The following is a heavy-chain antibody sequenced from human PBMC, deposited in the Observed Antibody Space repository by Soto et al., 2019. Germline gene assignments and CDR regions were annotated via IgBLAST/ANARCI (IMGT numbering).Heavy chain of an antibody. CDR1: GYTLTELS. Sequence: ASVKVSCKVSGYTLTELSMHWVRQAPGKGLEWMGGFDPEDGETIYAQKFQGRVTMTEDTSTDTAYMELSSLRSEDTAMYYCARQNFWSGYDPAFDIWGQGTMVTVSS. V-gene: IGHV1-24*01. CDR3: ARQNFWSGYDPAFDI. D-gene: IGHD3-3*01. CDR2: FDPEDGET. J-gene: IGHJ3*02.